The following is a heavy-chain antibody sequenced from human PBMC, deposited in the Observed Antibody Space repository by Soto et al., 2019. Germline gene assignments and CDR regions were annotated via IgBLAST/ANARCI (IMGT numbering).Heavy chain of an antibody. D-gene: IGHD3-10*01. CDR2: INYIGRTT. Sequence: EVQLLESGGGLVQPGGSLRLSCETSGFTFSSYAMTWVRQAPGMGLEWVAVINYIGRTTFHAHSVKGRFTISRDNSMNTVFLQMASLRAEATAVYYGVRQRGSGKTYYCHMDVWGVGTTVIVSS. CDR1: GFTFSSYA. J-gene: IGHJ6*04. V-gene: IGHV3-23*01. CDR3: VRQRGSGKTYYCHMDV.